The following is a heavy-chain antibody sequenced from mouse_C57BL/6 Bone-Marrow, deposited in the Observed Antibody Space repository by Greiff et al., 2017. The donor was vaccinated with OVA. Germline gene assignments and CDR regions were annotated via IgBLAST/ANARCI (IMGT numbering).Heavy chain of an antibody. D-gene: IGHD2-12*01. Sequence: VQLVESGAELVRPGTSVKMSCKASGYTFTNYWIGWAKQRPGHGLEWIGDIYPGGGYTNYNEKFKGKATLTADKSSSTAYMQFSSLTSEDSAIYYCARRGTTRYYFDYWGQGTTLTVSS. CDR1: GYTFTNYW. J-gene: IGHJ2*01. CDR2: IYPGGGYT. CDR3: ARRGTTRYYFDY. V-gene: IGHV1-63*01.